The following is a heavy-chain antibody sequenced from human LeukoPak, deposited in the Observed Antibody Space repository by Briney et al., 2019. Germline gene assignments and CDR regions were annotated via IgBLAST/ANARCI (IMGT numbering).Heavy chain of an antibody. CDR1: GFTFSSYG. CDR3: AKDLLGLYYYDSSGPYFDY. J-gene: IGHJ4*02. CDR2: ISYDGSNK. Sequence: PGRSLRLSCAASGFTFSSYGMHWVRQAPGKGLEWVAVISYDGSNKYYADSVKGRFTISRDNSKNTLYLQMSSLRAEDTAVYYCAKDLLGLYYYDSSGPYFDYWGQGTLVTVSS. V-gene: IGHV3-30*18. D-gene: IGHD3-22*01.